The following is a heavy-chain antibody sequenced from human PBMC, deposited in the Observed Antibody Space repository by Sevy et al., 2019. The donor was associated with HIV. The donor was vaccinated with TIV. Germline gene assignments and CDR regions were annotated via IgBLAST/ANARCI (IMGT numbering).Heavy chain of an antibody. CDR2: ISYDGSNK. V-gene: IGHV3-30-3*01. J-gene: IGHJ4*02. D-gene: IGHD3-10*01. CDR3: ARAGGWITMVRGVFDY. CDR1: GFTFSSYA. Sequence: GGSLRLSCAASGFTFSSYAMHWVRQAPGKGLEWVAVISYDGSNKYYADSVKGRFTISRDNSKNTLYLQMNSLRAEDTAVYYCARAGGWITMVRGVFDYWGLGTLVTVSS.